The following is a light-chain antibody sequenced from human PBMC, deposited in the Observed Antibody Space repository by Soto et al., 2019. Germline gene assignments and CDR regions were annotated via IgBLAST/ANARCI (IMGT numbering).Light chain of an antibody. V-gene: IGLV1-44*01. CDR3: ATWDDSLIAYV. CDR2: SNN. Sequence: QSVLTQTPSASGTPGQRVTISCSGRTSNLGSNTVHWYQQLPGTAPKRLIHSNNQRPSGVPDRFSGSKSGTSASLAISGLQSEDEADYYCATWDDSLIAYVFGTGTKLTVL. CDR1: TSNLGSNT. J-gene: IGLJ1*01.